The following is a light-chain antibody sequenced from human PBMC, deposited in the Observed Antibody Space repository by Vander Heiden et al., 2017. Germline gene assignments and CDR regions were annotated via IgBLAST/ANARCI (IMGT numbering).Light chain of an antibody. CDR1: SSNIGRNT. CDR2: SND. V-gene: IGLV1-44*01. Sequence: QSVLTQPPSASGTTGQRVSISCSGSSSNIGRNTVNWYQQLPGTAPKLLIYSNDQRPSGVPDRFSGSKSGTSASLAISGRQSEDEADYYCAAWDDSLNVVFGGGTKLTVL. CDR3: AAWDDSLNVV. J-gene: IGLJ2*01.